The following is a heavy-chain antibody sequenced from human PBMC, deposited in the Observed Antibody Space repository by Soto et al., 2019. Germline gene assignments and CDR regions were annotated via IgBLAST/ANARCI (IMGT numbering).Heavy chain of an antibody. CDR3: ARASTGYCSSTSCYAGDYYYYGMDV. V-gene: IGHV1-69*13. D-gene: IGHD2-2*01. Sequence: SVKVSCKASGGTFSSYAISWVRQAPGQGLEWMGGIIPIFGTANYAQKFQGRVTITADESTSTAYMELSSLRSEDTAVYYCARASTGYCSSTSCYAGDYYYYGMDVWGQGTTVTVSS. J-gene: IGHJ6*02. CDR1: GGTFSSYA. CDR2: IIPIFGTA.